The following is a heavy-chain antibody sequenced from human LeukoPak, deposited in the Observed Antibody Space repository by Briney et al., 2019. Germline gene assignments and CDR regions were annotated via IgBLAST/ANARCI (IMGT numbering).Heavy chain of an antibody. J-gene: IGHJ4*02. D-gene: IGHD3-3*01. V-gene: IGHV3-43D*03. CDR3: AKAARDLWSGTAFDY. CDR1: GFTFYDYT. Sequence: PGGNLRRNSSASGFTFYDYTMHRVRQAQGKGLKWGSLISWDGGSTYYADYVKGRFTISRDNSKTTLYLQKLSLIAEDTASDYCAKAARDLWSGTAFDYWGQGTLVTVSS. CDR2: ISWDGGST.